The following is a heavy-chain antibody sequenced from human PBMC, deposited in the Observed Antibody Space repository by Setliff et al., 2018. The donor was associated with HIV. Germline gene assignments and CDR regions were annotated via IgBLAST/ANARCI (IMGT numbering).Heavy chain of an antibody. CDR2: LNAGYGNT. D-gene: IGHD3-9*01. CDR3: ARSGLVYGDVLTGPPTDY. CDR1: GYTFSNHT. J-gene: IGHJ4*02. Sequence: ASVKVSCKASGYTFSNHTIHWVRQAPGKRPEWMGWLNAGYGNTKYSQKLQGRVTITRDISASIAYMELSSLRSEDTAVYYCARSGLVYGDVLTGPPTDYWGQGTLVTVSS. V-gene: IGHV1-3*01.